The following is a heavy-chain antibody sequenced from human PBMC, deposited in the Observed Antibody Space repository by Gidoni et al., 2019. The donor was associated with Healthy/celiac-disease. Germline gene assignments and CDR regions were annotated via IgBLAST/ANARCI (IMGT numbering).Heavy chain of an antibody. V-gene: IGHV1-46*01. CDR2: INPSGGST. J-gene: IGHJ6*02. Sequence: QVQLVQSGAEVKKPGASVKVSCKASGYTFTSYYIHWVRQAPGQGLEWMGIINPSGGSTSYAQKFQGRVTMTRDTSTSTVYMELSSLRSEDTAVYYCARWPQSGIQGGYYYYGMDVWGQGTTVTVSS. CDR3: ARWPQSGIQGGYYYYGMDV. CDR1: GYTFTSYY. D-gene: IGHD2-15*01.